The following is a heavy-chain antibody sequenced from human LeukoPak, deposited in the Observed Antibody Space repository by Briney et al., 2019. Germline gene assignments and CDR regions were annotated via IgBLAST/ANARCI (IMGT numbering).Heavy chain of an antibody. CDR2: IKQDGSEK. Sequence: GRSLRLSCAASGFTFSSYWMSWVRQAPGKGLEWVANIKQDGSEKYYVDSVKGRFTISRDNAKNSLYLQMNSLRAEDTAVYYCAASIAVAGFDYWGQGTLVTVSS. CDR3: AASIAVAGFDY. V-gene: IGHV3-7*01. J-gene: IGHJ4*02. D-gene: IGHD6-19*01. CDR1: GFTFSSYW.